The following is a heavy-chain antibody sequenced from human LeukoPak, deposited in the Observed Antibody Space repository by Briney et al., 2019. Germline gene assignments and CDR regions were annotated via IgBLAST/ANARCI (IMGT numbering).Heavy chain of an antibody. CDR1: GFTFSSYA. CDR2: ISGSGGST. D-gene: IGHD1-7*01. J-gene: IGHJ2*01. CDR3: ARERYGTIFPRYFDL. V-gene: IGHV3-23*01. Sequence: GGSLRLSCAASGFTFSSYAMSWVRQSPGKGLEWVSAISGSGGSTYYADSVKGRFTISRDNSKNTLYLQMNSLRAEDTAVYYCARERYGTIFPRYFDLWGRGNLVTVSS.